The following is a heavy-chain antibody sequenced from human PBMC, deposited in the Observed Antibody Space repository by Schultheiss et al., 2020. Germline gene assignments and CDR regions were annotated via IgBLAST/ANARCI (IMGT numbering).Heavy chain of an antibody. CDR3: ARQIAAAGTY. V-gene: IGHV4-38-2*01. J-gene: IGHJ4*02. D-gene: IGHD6-13*01. Sequence: SQTLSLTCAVSGYSISSGYLWGWIRQPPGKGLEWIGSIYYSGSTYYNPSLKSRVTISVDKSKNQFSLKLSSVTAADTAVYYCARQIAAAGTYWGQGTLVTVSS. CDR2: IYYSGST. CDR1: GYSISSGYL.